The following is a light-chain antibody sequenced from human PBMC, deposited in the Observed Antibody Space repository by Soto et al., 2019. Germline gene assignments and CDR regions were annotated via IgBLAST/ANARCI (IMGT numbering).Light chain of an antibody. CDR2: DAS. J-gene: IGKJ4*01. CDR3: QQRKPWRALT. CDR1: ESVKTF. V-gene: IGKV3-11*01. Sequence: EIVLTQSPATLSLSPGERVTLSCRASESVKTFLAWYQQKPGQAPRLLIYDASNRATGIPARFSGGGSGTDFPLTISSLEPDDSAVYYCQQRKPWRALTFGGGTKVEIK.